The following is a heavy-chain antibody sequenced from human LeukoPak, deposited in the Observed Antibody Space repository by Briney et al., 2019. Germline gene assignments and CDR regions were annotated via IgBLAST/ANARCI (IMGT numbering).Heavy chain of an antibody. CDR2: IYYSGST. CDR1: GGSISNSSYY. D-gene: IGHD4-17*01. J-gene: IGHJ4*02. Sequence: PSETLSLTCTVSGGSISNSSYYWGWIRQPPGKGLEWIGSIYYSGSTYYNPSLKSRVTISVDTSKNQFSLKLSSVTAADTAVYYCARLPTVTFFDYWGQGTLVTVSS. V-gene: IGHV4-39*01. CDR3: ARLPTVTFFDY.